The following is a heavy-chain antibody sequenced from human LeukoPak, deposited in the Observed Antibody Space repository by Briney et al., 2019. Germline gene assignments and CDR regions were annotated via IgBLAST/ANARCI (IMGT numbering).Heavy chain of an antibody. J-gene: IGHJ4*02. D-gene: IGHD6-13*01. CDR2: IYSGGST. CDR3: AKAHSSSWYEFDF. Sequence: GGSLRLSCAASGFTVSSNYMSWVRQAPGKGLEWVSVIYSGGSTSYADSVKGRFTISRDNPKNILYLQMNSLRAEDTAIYYCAKAHSSSWYEFDFWGQGTLVTVSS. CDR1: GFTVSSNY. V-gene: IGHV3-53*01.